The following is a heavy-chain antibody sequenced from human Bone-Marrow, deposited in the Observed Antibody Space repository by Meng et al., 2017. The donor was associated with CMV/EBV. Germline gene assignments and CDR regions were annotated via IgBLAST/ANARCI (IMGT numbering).Heavy chain of an antibody. CDR3: AGHGNYWDANWFDP. V-gene: IGHV4-39*01. CDR2: IYYSGST. Sequence: SEPLSLTCSVPDGSISSSSYYWGWIRQPPGNGLEWIGSIYYSGSTYYNPSLKSRITISVDTSKNQFSLKLNSVTAAATAVYYCAGHGNYWDANWFDPWGQGTLVTVSS. D-gene: IGHD1-1*01. J-gene: IGHJ5*02. CDR1: DGSISSSSYY.